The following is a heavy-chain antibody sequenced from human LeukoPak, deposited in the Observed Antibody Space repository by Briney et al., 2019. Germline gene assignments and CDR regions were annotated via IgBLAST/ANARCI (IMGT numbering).Heavy chain of an antibody. CDR3: ARDYDYGDSYFDY. J-gene: IGHJ4*02. Sequence: GESLRLSCAASGFTFSDYYMSWIRQAPGKGLEWVSYISSSGSTIYYADSVKGRFTISRDNAKNSLYLQMNSLRAEDTAVYYCARDYDYGDSYFDYWGQGTLVTVSS. CDR1: GFTFSDYY. V-gene: IGHV3-11*01. CDR2: ISSSGSTI. D-gene: IGHD4-17*01.